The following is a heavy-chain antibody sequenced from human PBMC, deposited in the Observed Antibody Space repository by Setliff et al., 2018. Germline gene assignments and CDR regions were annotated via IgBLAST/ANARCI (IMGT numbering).Heavy chain of an antibody. CDR2: TIPNFGTT. J-gene: IGHJ6*03. V-gene: IGHV1-69*05. CDR1: GGTFNNYG. Sequence: SVKVSCKASGGTFNNYGVTWVRQAPGQGLEWMGGTIPNFGTTNYAQEFQGRVTIITDESTSTAYMELSSLRFEDTAVYYCAREGVDTRSSTDYRYYMDVWGKGTTVTVSS. CDR3: AREGVDTRSSTDYRYYMDV. D-gene: IGHD5-18*01.